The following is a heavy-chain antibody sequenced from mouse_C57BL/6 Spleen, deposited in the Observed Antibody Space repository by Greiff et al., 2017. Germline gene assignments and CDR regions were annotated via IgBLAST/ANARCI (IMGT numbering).Heavy chain of an antibody. D-gene: IGHD1-1*01. V-gene: IGHV1-64*01. CDR2: IHPNSGST. J-gene: IGHJ3*01. Sequence: VQLQQPGAELVKPGASVKLSCKASGYTFTSYWMHWVKQRPGQGLEWIGMIHPNSGSTNYNEKFKSKATLTVDKSSSTAYMQLSSLTSEDSAVYYCARGIFNYYGSSYEDWFAYWGQGTLVTVSA. CDR1: GYTFTSYW. CDR3: ARGIFNYYGSSYEDWFAY.